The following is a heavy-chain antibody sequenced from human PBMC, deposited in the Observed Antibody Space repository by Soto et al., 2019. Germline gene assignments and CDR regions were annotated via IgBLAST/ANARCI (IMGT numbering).Heavy chain of an antibody. CDR1: GYTFTGYY. CDR2: INPNSGGT. D-gene: IGHD1-26*01. CDR3: VRENLNSRGGSHY. Sequence: QVQLVQSGAEVKKPGASVKVSCKASGYTFTGYYMHWVRQAPGQGLEWLGWINPNSGGTNYAQKFQGRVTMTRDTSISTAYMELSRLRSDDTAVVYCVRENLNSRGGSHYWGQGTLLTVSS. J-gene: IGHJ4*02. V-gene: IGHV1-2*02.